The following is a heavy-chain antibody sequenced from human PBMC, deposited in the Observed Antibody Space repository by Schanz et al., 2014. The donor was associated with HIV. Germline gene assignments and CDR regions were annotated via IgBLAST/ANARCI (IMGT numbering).Heavy chain of an antibody. V-gene: IGHV3-74*01. Sequence: EVQLVESGGGLVQPGGSLRLSCTASGFTFSNYWMHWVRQVPGKGLVWVSRINSDGRSANYADSVKGRFTISRDNAKNTLILQMNSLKDDDTAVYYCAREAYYFDFWNGQYYYYGLDVWGQGTTVTVSS. CDR1: GFTFSNYW. CDR2: INSDGRSA. CDR3: AREAYYFDFWNGQYYYYGLDV. D-gene: IGHD3-3*01. J-gene: IGHJ6*02.